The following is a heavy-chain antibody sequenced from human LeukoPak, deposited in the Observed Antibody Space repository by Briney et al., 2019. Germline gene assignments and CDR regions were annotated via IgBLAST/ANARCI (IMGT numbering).Heavy chain of an antibody. J-gene: IGHJ4*02. Sequence: GGSLRLSCAASGFTFSSYEMNWVRQAPGKGLEWVSYISSSGSTIYYADSVKGRFTISRDNAKNSLYLQMNSLRADDTAVYYCATTKKPGYYGYWGQGTLVTVSS. V-gene: IGHV3-48*03. CDR3: ATTKKPGYYGY. CDR1: GFTFSSYE. CDR2: ISSSGSTI. D-gene: IGHD3-3*01.